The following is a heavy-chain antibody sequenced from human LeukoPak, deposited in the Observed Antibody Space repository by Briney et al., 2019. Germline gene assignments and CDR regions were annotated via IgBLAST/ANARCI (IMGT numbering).Heavy chain of an antibody. CDR1: GGSISSGGYY. CDR2: IYHSGST. V-gene: IGHV4-30-2*01. CDR3: ARDIVAVAGTGDAFDI. J-gene: IGHJ3*02. D-gene: IGHD6-19*01. Sequence: SGTLSLTWTVSGGSISSGGYYWSWIRQPPGKGLEWIGYIYHSGSTYYNPSLKSRVTISVDRSKNQFSLKLSSVTAADTAVYYCARDIVAVAGTGDAFDIWGQGTMVTVSS.